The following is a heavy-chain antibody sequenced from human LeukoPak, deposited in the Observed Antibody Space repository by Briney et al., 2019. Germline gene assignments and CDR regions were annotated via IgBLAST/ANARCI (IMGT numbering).Heavy chain of an antibody. J-gene: IGHJ5*02. CDR3: ARPRAAAGNWFDP. CDR1: GYTFTSYY. Sequence: ASVKVSCKASGYTFTSYYVHWVRQAPGQGLEWMGIINPSGGSTSYAQKFQGRVTMTRDTSTSTVYMGLSSLRSEDTAVYYCARPRAAAGNWFDPWGQGTLVTVSS. V-gene: IGHV1-46*01. CDR2: INPSGGST. D-gene: IGHD6-13*01.